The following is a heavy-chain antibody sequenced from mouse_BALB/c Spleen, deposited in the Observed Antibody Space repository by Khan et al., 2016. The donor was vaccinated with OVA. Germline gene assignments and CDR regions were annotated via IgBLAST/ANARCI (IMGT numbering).Heavy chain of an antibody. CDR1: GYTFTSYW. Sequence: VKLQESGAELAKPGASVKMSCKASGYTFTSYWMHWVKQRPGQGLEWIGYINPSTGYTEYNQKFKDKATLTADKSSSTAYMQLSSLTSEDSAVYYGASYYGSSYYFDYWGQGTTLTVSA. J-gene: IGHJ2*01. V-gene: IGHV1-7*01. CDR3: ASYYGSSYYFDY. D-gene: IGHD1-1*01. CDR2: INPSTGYT.